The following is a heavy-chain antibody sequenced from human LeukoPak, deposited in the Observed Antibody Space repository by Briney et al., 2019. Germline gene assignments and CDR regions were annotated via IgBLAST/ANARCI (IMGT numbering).Heavy chain of an antibody. J-gene: IGHJ4*02. CDR1: GYTFTSYG. D-gene: IGHD3-22*01. V-gene: IGHV1-18*01. Sequence: ASVKVSCKASGYTFTSYGISWVRQAPGQGLEWMGWISAYNGNTNYAQKLQGRVTMTTDTSTSTAYMELRSLRSDDPAVYYCARDLSTRYSDASGYSPSDYWGQGSLVTVSP. CDR2: ISAYNGNT. CDR3: ARDLSTRYSDASGYSPSDY.